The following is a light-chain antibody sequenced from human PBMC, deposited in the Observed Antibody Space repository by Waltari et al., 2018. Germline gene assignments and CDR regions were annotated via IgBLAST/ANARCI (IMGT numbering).Light chain of an antibody. V-gene: IGKV4-1*01. Sequence: DIVMTQSPDTLAVSLGERDTINCKSSQSIFYTSNNKKYLAWYQQKPGQPPKLLIYWASTRESGVPDRFSGSGSGTDFTLTISSLQAEDVAVYYCQQYYSSPFTFGGGTKVEIK. J-gene: IGKJ4*01. CDR1: QSIFYTSNNKKY. CDR2: WAS. CDR3: QQYYSSPFT.